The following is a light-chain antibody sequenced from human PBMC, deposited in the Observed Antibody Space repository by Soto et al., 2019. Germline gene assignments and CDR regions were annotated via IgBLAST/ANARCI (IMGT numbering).Light chain of an antibody. CDR3: QQSYSVPR. V-gene: IGKV1-39*01. CDR1: RSISNY. J-gene: IGKJ1*01. Sequence: DIQMTQSPSSLSASVGDRVTITCRASRSISNYLNWYQQKSGKVPRLLIYAASSLQPGVPSRFSGSGTGTAFTLTSTSLQPEDSATYYCQQSYSVPRFGPGTRVDLK. CDR2: AAS.